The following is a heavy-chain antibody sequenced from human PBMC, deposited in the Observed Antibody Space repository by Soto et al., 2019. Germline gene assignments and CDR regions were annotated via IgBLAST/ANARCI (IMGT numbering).Heavy chain of an antibody. CDR3: ARSYGSGWAFDI. Sequence: GGSLRLSCAASGFTFSSYGMHWVRQAPGKGLEWVAVISYDGSNKYYADSVKGRFTISRDNSKNTLYLQMNSLRAEDTAVYYCARSYGSGWAFDIWGQGTMVTVSS. D-gene: IGHD3-10*01. CDR1: GFTFSSYG. V-gene: IGHV3-30*03. J-gene: IGHJ3*02. CDR2: ISYDGSNK.